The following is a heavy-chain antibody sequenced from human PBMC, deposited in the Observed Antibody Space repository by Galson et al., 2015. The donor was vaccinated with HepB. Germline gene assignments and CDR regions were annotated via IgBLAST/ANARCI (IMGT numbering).Heavy chain of an antibody. CDR2: LNPNSGGT. D-gene: IGHD3-10*01. Sequence: SVKVSCKASGYTFTGYYMHWVRQAPGQGLEWMGRLNPNSGGTDYAQKFRGRLTMTRDTSTSTVFMELSSLRSEDTAVYHCARGVLLWDGPDYWGQGTLVTVSS. J-gene: IGHJ4*02. V-gene: IGHV1-2*06. CDR3: ARGVLLWDGPDY. CDR1: GYTFTGYY.